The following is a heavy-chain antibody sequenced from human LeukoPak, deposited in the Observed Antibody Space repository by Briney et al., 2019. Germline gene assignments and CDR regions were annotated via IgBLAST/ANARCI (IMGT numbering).Heavy chain of an antibody. J-gene: IGHJ2*01. CDR2: TDRGDNT. CDR3: AKDRRGYSYGLGDWYFDL. D-gene: IGHD5-18*01. Sequence: GGSLRLSCAASGFTVSNIYMSWVRQAPGMGLEWVSVTDRGDNTKYADPVKGRFTVSRDNSKNTLYLQMNSLRAEDTAVYYCAKDRRGYSYGLGDWYFDLWGRGTLVTVSS. CDR1: GFTVSNIY. V-gene: IGHV3-53*05.